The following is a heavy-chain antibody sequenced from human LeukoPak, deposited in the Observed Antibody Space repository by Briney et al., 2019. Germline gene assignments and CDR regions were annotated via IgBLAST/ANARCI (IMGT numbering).Heavy chain of an antibody. Sequence: ASVKVCCKASGYSFTSYYMDWVRQGPGQGLEWMGIITPGGGSTTYAQTFPARVTMTRDTSTSTVYMELSSLTSEDTAVYYCARERATSGFDTWGHGTMVTVAS. CDR2: ITPGGGST. J-gene: IGHJ3*02. CDR1: GYSFTSYY. V-gene: IGHV1-46*01. CDR3: ARERATSGFDT.